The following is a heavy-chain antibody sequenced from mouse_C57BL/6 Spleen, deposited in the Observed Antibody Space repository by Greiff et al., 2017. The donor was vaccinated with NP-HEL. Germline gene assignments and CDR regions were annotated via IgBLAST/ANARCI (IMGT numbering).Heavy chain of an antibody. CDR1: GFTFTDYY. CDR3: AGNAMDY. Sequence: EVKLVESGGGLVQPGASLSLSCAASGFTFTDYYMSWVRQPPGKALEWVGFIRNKANGYTTEYSASVKGRFTISRDTSQSILYLQMNALRAKDSATYYCAGNAMDYWGQGTSVTVSS. V-gene: IGHV7-3*01. CDR2: IRNKANGYTT. J-gene: IGHJ4*01.